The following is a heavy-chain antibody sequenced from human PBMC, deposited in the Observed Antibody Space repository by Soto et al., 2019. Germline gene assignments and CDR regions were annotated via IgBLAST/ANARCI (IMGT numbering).Heavy chain of an antibody. J-gene: IGHJ3*02. D-gene: IGHD3-16*02. CDR2: ITPLLGIT. V-gene: IGHV1-69*02. Sequence: QVQLVQSGAEVKKPGSSVRVSCKSSGASFSSFTITWVRQAPGQGLEWMGRITPLLGITDNAPRFQGRVTITADKSTSTSSIELSGLRSEDTAVYFCARGPRGYLDIWGQGTMVTVSS. CDR3: ARGPRGYLDI. CDR1: GASFSSFT.